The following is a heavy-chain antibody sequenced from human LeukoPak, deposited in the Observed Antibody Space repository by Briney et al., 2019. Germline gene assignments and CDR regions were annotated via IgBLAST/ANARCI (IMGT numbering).Heavy chain of an antibody. D-gene: IGHD3-22*01. CDR1: GGSISNYY. J-gene: IGHJ3*02. CDR2: IHSSGNS. V-gene: IGHV4-4*07. Sequence: SETLSLTCTVSGGSISNYYWTWIRQPAGKGLEWIGRIHSSGNSYYNPSLKSRVTMSIDTSQNQFSLKLTAVTAADTAVYYCARKGGYYDSSGYYYDYDAFDIWGQGTMVTVSS. CDR3: ARKGGYYDSSGYYYDYDAFDI.